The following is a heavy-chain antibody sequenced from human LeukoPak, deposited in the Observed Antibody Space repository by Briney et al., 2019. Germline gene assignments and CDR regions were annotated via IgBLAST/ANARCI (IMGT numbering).Heavy chain of an antibody. V-gene: IGHV3-30-3*01. CDR3: AREPGLASSSSSSKEDY. CDR1: GFTFSSHA. D-gene: IGHD6-6*01. J-gene: IGHJ4*02. Sequence: GGSLRLPCAASGFTFSSHAMHWVRQAPGKGLEWVGVISYDGSNKYYGDSAKGRFTITRDNSKNTLYVQMNSLRAEDTAIYYCAREPGLASSSSSSKEDYWGQGTLVTVSS. CDR2: ISYDGSNK.